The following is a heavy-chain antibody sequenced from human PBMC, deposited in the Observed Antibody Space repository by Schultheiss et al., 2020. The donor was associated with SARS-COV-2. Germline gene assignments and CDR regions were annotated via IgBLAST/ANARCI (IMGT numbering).Heavy chain of an antibody. CDR2: IYYSGST. J-gene: IGHJ6*02. D-gene: IGHD6-13*01. CDR1: GGSISSGGYY. Sequence: SETLSLTCTVSGGSISSGGYYWSWIRQHPGKGLEWIGYIYYSGSTYYNPSLKSRVTISVDTSKNQFSLKLSSVTAADTAVYYCARLSISATGTSRYGMDVWGQGTTVTVSS. CDR3: ARLSISATGTSRYGMDV. V-gene: IGHV4-31*03.